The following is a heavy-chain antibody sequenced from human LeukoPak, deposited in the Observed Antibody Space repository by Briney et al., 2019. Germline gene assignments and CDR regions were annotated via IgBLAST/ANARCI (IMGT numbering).Heavy chain of an antibody. V-gene: IGHV4-34*01. J-gene: IGHJ4*02. Sequence: SETLSLTCAVYGGSFSGYYWSWIRQPPGKGLEWIGSIDYSERSSHNPSLKSRVTISVDTSKNQFSLRLSSVTAADTAVYFCARGSRANLVYWGQGMLVTVSS. D-gene: IGHD2/OR15-2a*01. CDR3: ARGSRANLVY. CDR1: GGSFSGYY. CDR2: IDYSERS.